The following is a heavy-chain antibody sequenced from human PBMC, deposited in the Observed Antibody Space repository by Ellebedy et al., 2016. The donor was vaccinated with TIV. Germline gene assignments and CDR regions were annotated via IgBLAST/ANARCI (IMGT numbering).Heavy chain of an antibody. CDR2: ISSSGSTI. CDR3: ARRVEFKAFDI. V-gene: IGHV3-11*04. Sequence: PGGSLRLSCAASGFTFSDYYMSWISQAPGKGLEWVSYISSSGSTIYYADSVKCRFTIYRDNAKNSLYLQMNSLRAEDTAVYYCARRVEFKAFDIWGQGTMVTVSS. D-gene: IGHD3-10*01. CDR1: GFTFSDYY. J-gene: IGHJ3*02.